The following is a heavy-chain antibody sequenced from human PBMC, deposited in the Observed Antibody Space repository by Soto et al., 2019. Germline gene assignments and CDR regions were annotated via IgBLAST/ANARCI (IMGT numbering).Heavy chain of an antibody. CDR2: IYYSGST. J-gene: IGHJ4*02. CDR3: ARWGLYSSSWYDY. V-gene: IGHV4-59*01. D-gene: IGHD6-13*01. CDR1: GGSISSYY. Sequence: SETLSLTCTVSGGSISSYYWSWIRQPPGKGLEWIGYIYYSGSTNYNPSLKSRVTISVDTSKNQFSLKLSSVTAADTAVYYCARWGLYSSSWYDYWGQGTLVTVSS.